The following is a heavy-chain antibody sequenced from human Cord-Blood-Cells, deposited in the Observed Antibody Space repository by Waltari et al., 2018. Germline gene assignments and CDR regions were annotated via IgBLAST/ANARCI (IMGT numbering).Heavy chain of an antibody. CDR1: GGSISSYY. D-gene: IGHD3-10*01. J-gene: IGHJ5*02. CDR3: ARSPITMVRGVIGWFDP. Sequence: QVQLQESGPGLVKPSETLSLTCTVSGGSISSYYWSWIRQPPGKGLEWIGYIYYSGGTNYNPSLQSRVTISVDTSKNQFSLKRSSVTAADTAVYYCARSPITMVRGVIGWFDPWGQGTLVTVSS. V-gene: IGHV4-59*01. CDR2: IYYSGGT.